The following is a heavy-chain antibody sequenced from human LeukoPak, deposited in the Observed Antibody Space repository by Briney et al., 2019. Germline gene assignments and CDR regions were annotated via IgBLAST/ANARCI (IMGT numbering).Heavy chain of an antibody. CDR3: ARETFPNYYYYGMDV. Sequence: ASVKVSCKASGYTFTSYGISWVRQAPGQGLEWMGWISAYNGNTNYAQKLQGRVTMTTDTSTSTAYMELSSLRSEDTAVYYCARETFPNYYYYGMDVWGQGTTVTVSS. CDR1: GYTFTSYG. J-gene: IGHJ6*02. V-gene: IGHV1-18*04. D-gene: IGHD2-21*01. CDR2: ISAYNGNT.